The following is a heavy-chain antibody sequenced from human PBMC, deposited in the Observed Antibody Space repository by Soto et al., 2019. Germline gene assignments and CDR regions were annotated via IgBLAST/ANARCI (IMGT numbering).Heavy chain of an antibody. V-gene: IGHV3-74*01. J-gene: IGHJ6*02. CDR3: ARGINYAMDV. CDR2: ISPDGSVT. CDR1: GSTVSGHW. Sequence: EVQLVESGGGSVQPWGSLRLSCAASGSTVSGHWMHWVRQEPGRGLVWVSLISPDGSVTTYADSVKGRSTISRDNAKNTLTLQMNSLRAEDTAVYYCARGINYAMDVWGQGTTVTVSS.